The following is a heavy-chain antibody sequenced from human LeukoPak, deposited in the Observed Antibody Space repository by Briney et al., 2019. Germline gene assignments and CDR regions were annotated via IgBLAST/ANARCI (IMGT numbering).Heavy chain of an antibody. V-gene: IGHV3-21*01. CDR1: GFTFSTYS. J-gene: IGHJ4*02. Sequence: GGSLRLSCAASGFTFSTYSMNWVRQAPGRGLEWVSSISSSSYIYYADSVKGRFTISRDYAKNSLYLQMDNLRAEDTAVYYCARGWASEAFDYWGQGTLVTVSS. CDR3: ARGWASEAFDY. D-gene: IGHD3-16*01. CDR2: ISSSSYI.